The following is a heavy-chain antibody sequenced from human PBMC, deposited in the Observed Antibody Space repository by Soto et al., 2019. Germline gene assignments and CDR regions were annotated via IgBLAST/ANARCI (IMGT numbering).Heavy chain of an antibody. CDR2: VYYNGGS. J-gene: IGHJ6*02. CDR1: GGSIDGYN. V-gene: IGHV4-59*08. D-gene: IGHD3-10*01. CDR3: ARQGIGNLHGLVDV. Sequence: QVQLQESGPGLVKPSETLSLTCTVSGGSIDGYNCAWIRQPPGKALEWVGYVYYNGGSSYNPSLKSRVTHSMDTSKSQFSLRLRSVTAADTAVYYCARQGIGNLHGLVDVWGRGTTVTVSS.